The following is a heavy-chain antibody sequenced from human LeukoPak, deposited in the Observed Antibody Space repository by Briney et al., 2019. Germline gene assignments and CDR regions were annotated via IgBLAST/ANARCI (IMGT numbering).Heavy chain of an antibody. J-gene: IGHJ3*02. V-gene: IGHV3-23*01. CDR1: GFTFSSYA. Sequence: PGGSLRLSCAASGFTFSSYAMSWVRQAPGKGLEWVSAISGSGGSTYYADSVKGRFTISRDNSKSTLYLQMNSLRAEDTAVYYCAILGGTGTGQGAFDIWGQGTMVTVSS. CDR3: AILGGTGTGQGAFDI. D-gene: IGHD1-1*01. CDR2: ISGSGGST.